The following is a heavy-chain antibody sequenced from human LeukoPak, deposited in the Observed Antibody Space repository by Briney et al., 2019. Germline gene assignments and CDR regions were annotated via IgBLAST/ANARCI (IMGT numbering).Heavy chain of an antibody. J-gene: IGHJ6*03. CDR3: ARDPGYYVSSGSHHYYYYYMDV. CDR2: LWYDGSNK. D-gene: IGHD3-22*01. V-gene: IGHV3-33*01. CDR1: GFTFSSYA. Sequence: GGSLRLSCAASGFTFSSYAMHWVRQPPGKGLEWVAGLWYDGSNKFYADSVKGRFTISRDNSKNTLYLQMNSLRAEDTAVYYCARDPGYYVSSGSHHYYYYYMDVWGKGTMVTVSS.